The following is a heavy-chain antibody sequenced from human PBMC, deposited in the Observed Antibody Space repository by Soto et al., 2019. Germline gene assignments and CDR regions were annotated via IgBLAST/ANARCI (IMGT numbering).Heavy chain of an antibody. CDR1: GFTFSSYS. V-gene: IGHV3-21*01. Sequence: EVQLVESGGGLVKPGGSLRLSCAASGFTFSSYSMNWVRQAPGKVLEWVSSISSSSSYIYYADSVKGRFTISRDNAKNSLYLQTNSLRAEDTAVYYCARDQPGYSYGYGLGYWGQGTLVTVSS. CDR2: ISSSSSYI. D-gene: IGHD5-18*01. CDR3: ARDQPGYSYGYGLGY. J-gene: IGHJ4*02.